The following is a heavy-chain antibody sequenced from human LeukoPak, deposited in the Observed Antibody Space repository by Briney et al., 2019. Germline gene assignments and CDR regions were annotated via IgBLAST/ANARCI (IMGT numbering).Heavy chain of an antibody. Sequence: ASVKVSCKASGYTFTGYYMHWVRQAPGQGLEWIGWFNPNSGGTNYAQKFQGRVTMTRDTSISTAYMELSRLRSDDTAVYYCARETIWFGELGGNNWFDPWGQGTLVTVSS. CDR3: ARETIWFGELGGNNWFDP. J-gene: IGHJ5*02. V-gene: IGHV1-2*02. CDR1: GYTFTGYY. CDR2: FNPNSGGT. D-gene: IGHD3-10*01.